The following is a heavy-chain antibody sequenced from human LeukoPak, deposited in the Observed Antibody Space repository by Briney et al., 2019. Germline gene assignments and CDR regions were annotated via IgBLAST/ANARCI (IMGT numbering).Heavy chain of an antibody. J-gene: IGHJ6*03. D-gene: IGHD2-15*01. CDR2: INHSGST. V-gene: IGHV4-34*01. Sequence: SETLSLTCAVYGGSFSGYYWSWIRQPPGKGLEWIGEINHSGSTNYNPSLKSRVTISVDTSKNQFSLKLSSVTAADTAVHYCARRGRGLLRYYYYYYMDVWGKGTTVTISS. CDR3: ARRGRGLLRYYYYYYMDV. CDR1: GGSFSGYY.